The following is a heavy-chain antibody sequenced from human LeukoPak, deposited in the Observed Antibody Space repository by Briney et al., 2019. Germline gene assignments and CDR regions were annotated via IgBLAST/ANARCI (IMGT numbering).Heavy chain of an antibody. V-gene: IGHV4-59*11. D-gene: IGHD5-24*01. J-gene: IGHJ4*02. CDR2: IYYSGST. CDR1: GGSISSHY. Sequence: SETLSLTCTVSGGSISSHYWSWIRQPPGKGLEWIGYIYYSGSTNYNPSLKSRVTISVDTPKNQFSLKLSSVTAADTAVYYCASNKFRMATTHWGQGTLVTVSS. CDR3: ASNKFRMATTH.